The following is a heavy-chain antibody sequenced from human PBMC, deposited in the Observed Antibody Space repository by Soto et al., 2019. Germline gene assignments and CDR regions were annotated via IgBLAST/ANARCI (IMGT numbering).Heavy chain of an antibody. J-gene: IGHJ6*02. CDR2: IKQDGSEK. D-gene: IGHD5-12*01. CDR1: GFTFSSYW. V-gene: IGHV3-7*01. Sequence: QPGGSLRLSCAASGFTFSSYWMSWVRQAPGKGLEWVANIKQDGSEKYYVDSVKGRFTISRDNAKNSLYLQMNSLRAEDTAVYYCARVEMATPRYYYYYGMDVWGQGTTVTVSS. CDR3: ARVEMATPRYYYYYGMDV.